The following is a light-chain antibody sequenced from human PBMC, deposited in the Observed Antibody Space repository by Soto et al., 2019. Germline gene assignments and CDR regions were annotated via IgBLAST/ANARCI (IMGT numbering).Light chain of an antibody. Sequence: DKLMSQSPATLSVSPGERVTLSCRASQNIPHHMSWFLQKPGQTPRLLIYDAIIRAPDVPARFSGSWSGTEFTLTINSRQSEDVAVYYCQQYDAWPLTVGGGTKVEIK. V-gene: IGKV3-15*01. CDR2: DAI. CDR3: QQYDAWPLT. CDR1: QNIPHH. J-gene: IGKJ4*01.